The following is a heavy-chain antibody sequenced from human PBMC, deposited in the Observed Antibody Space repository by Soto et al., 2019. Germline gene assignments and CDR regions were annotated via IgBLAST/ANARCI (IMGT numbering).Heavy chain of an antibody. CDR2: TYYKSKWFY. CDR1: VYSVSSDSTA. J-gene: IGHJ4*02. CDR3: ARGDQWLVY. D-gene: IGHD6-19*01. Sequence: PSXSLSLACDISVYSVSSDSTAWNWIRQSPSRGLEWLGRTYYKSKWFYNYAVSVRSRIAIKSDTSKNQFSLQLNSVTPEDTAVYFCARGDQWLVYWGQGTLVTVSS. V-gene: IGHV6-1*01.